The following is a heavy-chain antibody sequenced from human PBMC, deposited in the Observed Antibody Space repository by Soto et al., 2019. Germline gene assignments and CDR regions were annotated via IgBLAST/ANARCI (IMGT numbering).Heavy chain of an antibody. V-gene: IGHV4-61*08. CDR2: IYYNGNT. D-gene: IGHD3-10*01. CDR1: GGSISSGGYY. J-gene: IGHJ4*02. Sequence: NPSETLSLTCTVSGGSISSGGYYWSWIRQHPGKGLEWIGYIYYNGNTKYNPSLESRLTMSVDTSKNQFSLKVRSVTAADTAVYYCARALRGDYWGRGTLVTVSS. CDR3: ARALRGDY.